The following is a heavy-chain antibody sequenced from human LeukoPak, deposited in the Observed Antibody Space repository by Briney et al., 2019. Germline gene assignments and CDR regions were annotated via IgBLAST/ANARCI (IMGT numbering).Heavy chain of an antibody. CDR1: GYTLTELS. Sequence: ASVKVSCKVSGYTLTELSMHWVRQAPGKGLEWMGGFDPEDGETIYAQKFQGRVTMTRNTSISTAYMELSSLRSEDTAVYYCARGVWNWAYYYYGMDVWGQGTTVTVSS. CDR3: ARGVWNWAYYYYGMDV. J-gene: IGHJ6*02. CDR2: FDPEDGET. D-gene: IGHD1-7*01. V-gene: IGHV1-24*01.